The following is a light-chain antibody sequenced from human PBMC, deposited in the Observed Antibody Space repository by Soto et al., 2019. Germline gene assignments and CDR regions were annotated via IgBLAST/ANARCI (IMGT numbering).Light chain of an antibody. CDR3: QQTYRFPLT. J-gene: IGKJ4*01. V-gene: IGKV1-39*01. Sequence: DIEMTQSPASLSTSVGGRVNITCRAGQTVMSYLHWYQQKPGQAPNLLIYVASYLHSGVPSRFSGGGSGTDFTLTITNVQPEDSATYFCQQTYRFPLTFGGGTKVDIK. CDR1: QTVMSY. CDR2: VAS.